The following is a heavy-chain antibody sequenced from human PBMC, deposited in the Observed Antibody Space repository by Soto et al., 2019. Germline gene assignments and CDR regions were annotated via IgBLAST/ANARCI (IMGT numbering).Heavy chain of an antibody. CDR2: IYYSGST. CDR1: GGSISSLDCY. V-gene: IGHV4-30-4*01. D-gene: IGHD3-22*01. Sequence: PSETLCLTCSVSGGSISSLDCYWIWIRQPPGKGLEWIGYIYYSGSTNYNPSLKSRVTISVDTSKNQFSLKLSSVTAADTAVYYCARHVGGYYYDSSGRGLDPWGQGTLVTVSS. J-gene: IGHJ5*02. CDR3: ARHVGGYYYDSSGRGLDP.